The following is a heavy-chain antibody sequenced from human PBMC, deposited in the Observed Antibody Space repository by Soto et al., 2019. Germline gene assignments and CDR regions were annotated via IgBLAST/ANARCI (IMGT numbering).Heavy chain of an antibody. J-gene: IGHJ4*02. D-gene: IGHD1-26*01. CDR1: GFTFSSYW. V-gene: IGHV3-7*01. CDR2: IAHDGSEK. CDR3: AREKGATNDY. Sequence: GGSLRLSCAVSGFTFSSYWMSWVRQAPGRGLEWVATIAHDGSEKFYVDSVKGRFTISRDNTKNSLFLQMNSLRADDTAVYYCAREKGATNDYWGQGTLVTVSS.